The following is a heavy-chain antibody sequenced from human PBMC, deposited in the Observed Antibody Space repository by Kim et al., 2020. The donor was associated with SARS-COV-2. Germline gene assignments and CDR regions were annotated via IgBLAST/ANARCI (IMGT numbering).Heavy chain of an antibody. Sequence: SETLSLTCTVSGGSVSSSSFYWGWIRQPPGKGLEWIGSIYYSGSTYYNPSLKSRVTISVDTSKNQFSLKLGSVTAADTAVYYCASLGYYDSSGPLYWGQGTLVTVSS. CDR1: GGSVSSSSFY. CDR3: ASLGYYDSSGPLY. CDR2: IYYSGST. D-gene: IGHD3-22*01. J-gene: IGHJ4*02. V-gene: IGHV4-39*01.